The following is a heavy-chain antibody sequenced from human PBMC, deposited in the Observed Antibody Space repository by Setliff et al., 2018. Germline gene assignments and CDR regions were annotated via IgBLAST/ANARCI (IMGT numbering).Heavy chain of an antibody. CDR1: GGSISTYH. CDR3: AKVPITKVYFYMDV. CDR2: IHYSGST. J-gene: IGHJ6*03. V-gene: IGHV4-59*08. D-gene: IGHD3-10*01. Sequence: PSETLSLTCSVSGGSISTYHWSWIRQPPEKGLEWIAYIHYSGSTNQNPSLKSRVTISVDTSKNQFSLKLSSVTAADTAVYYCAKVPITKVYFYMDVWGKGTTVTVSS.